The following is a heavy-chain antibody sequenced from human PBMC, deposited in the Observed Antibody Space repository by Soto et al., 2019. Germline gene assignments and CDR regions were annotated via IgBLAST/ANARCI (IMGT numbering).Heavy chain of an antibody. CDR2: IRSKANSCAT. CDR1: GFTFSGSA. CDR3: SRGPSGSYYNDY. Sequence: GGSLRLSFAAPGFTFSGSAMHWVRQASGKGRGWVGRIRSKANSCATAYAASVRGRFTISRDDSKNTAYLQMNSLQTEDTAVYYCSRGPSGSYYNDYWGQGT. D-gene: IGHD1-26*01. V-gene: IGHV3-73*01. J-gene: IGHJ4*02.